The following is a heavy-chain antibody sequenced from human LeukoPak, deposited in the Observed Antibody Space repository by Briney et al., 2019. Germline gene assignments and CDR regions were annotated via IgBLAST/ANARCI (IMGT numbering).Heavy chain of an antibody. Sequence: GGSLRLSCAASGFSFTAYSMNWVRQAPGRGLEWISYIGPGGDIYYADSVPGRFTVSRDTAKNSPYLQMNGLRVEDTAVYYCARRFDSWGQGTLVTVSS. J-gene: IGHJ4*02. CDR1: GFSFTAYS. CDR2: IGPGGDI. V-gene: IGHV3-48*01. CDR3: ARRFDS.